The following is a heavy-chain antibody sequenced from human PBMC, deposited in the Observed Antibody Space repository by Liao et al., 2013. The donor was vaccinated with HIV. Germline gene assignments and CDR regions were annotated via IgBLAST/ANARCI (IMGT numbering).Heavy chain of an antibody. CDR3: ARDSLTIFGVVRDAFDI. J-gene: IGHJ3*02. V-gene: IGHV4-30-4*08. D-gene: IGHD3-3*01. CDR1: GGSISSGDYY. Sequence: QVQLQESGPGLVKPSQTLSLTCTVSGGSISSGDYYWSWIRQPPGKGLEWIGYIYNSGSTNYNPSLKSRVTMSVDTSKNQFSLKLSSVTAADTAVYYCARDSLTIFGVVRDAFDIWGQGTMVTVSS. CDR2: IYNSGST.